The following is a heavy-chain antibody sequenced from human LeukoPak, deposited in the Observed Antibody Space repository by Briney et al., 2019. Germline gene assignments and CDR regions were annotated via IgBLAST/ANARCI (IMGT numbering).Heavy chain of an antibody. CDR2: ISAYNGNT. CDR3: ARDSSGSYYSRNWFDP. D-gene: IGHD1-26*01. V-gene: IGHV1-18*01. J-gene: IGHJ5*02. Sequence: ASVKVSCKASGYTFTSYGTSWVRQAPGQGLEWMGWISAYNGNTNYAQKLQGRVTMTTDTSTSTAYMELRSLRSDDTAVYYCARDSSGSYYSRNWFDPWGQGTLVTVSS. CDR1: GYTFTSYG.